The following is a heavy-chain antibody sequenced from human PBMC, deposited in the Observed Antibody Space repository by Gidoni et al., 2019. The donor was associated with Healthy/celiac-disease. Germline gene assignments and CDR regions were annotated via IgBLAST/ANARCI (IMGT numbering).Heavy chain of an antibody. Sequence: PGKGLEWVAVISYDGSNKYYADSVKGRFTISRDNSKNTLYLQMNSLRAEDTAVYYCAKENPYYYDSSYYYGMDVWGQGTTVTVSS. J-gene: IGHJ6*02. CDR3: AKENPYYYDSSYYYGMDV. V-gene: IGHV3-30*18. D-gene: IGHD3-22*01. CDR2: ISYDGSNK.